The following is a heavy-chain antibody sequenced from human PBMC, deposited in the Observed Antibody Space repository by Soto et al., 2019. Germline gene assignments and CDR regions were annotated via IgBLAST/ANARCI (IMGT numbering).Heavy chain of an antibody. CDR3: ARHTPAISISDH. CDR1: GGSISSSSYY. D-gene: IGHD2-15*01. Sequence: QLQLQESGPGLVKPSETLSLTCTVSGGSISSSSYYWGWIRQPPGKGLEWIGSIYYSGSTYYNPSLKSRVNTSLDTSKNQFSLKLSSVTAADTAVYYCARHTPAISISDHWGQGTLVTVSS. CDR2: IYYSGST. J-gene: IGHJ4*02. V-gene: IGHV4-39*01.